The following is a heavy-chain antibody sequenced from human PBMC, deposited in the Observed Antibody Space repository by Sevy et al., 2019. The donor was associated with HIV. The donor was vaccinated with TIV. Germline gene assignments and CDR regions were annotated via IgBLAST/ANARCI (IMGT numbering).Heavy chain of an antibody. V-gene: IGHV5-51*01. D-gene: IGHD3-22*01. J-gene: IGHJ4*02. CDR2: IYPADSEI. CDR3: ARRGYDSSGYPQYYFDY. CDR1: GYKFTSYW. Sequence: GESLKISCKGSGYKFTSYWIAWVRQMPGKGLEWMGIIYPADSEIRYSPSLQGQVTISVDKSISTAYLQWTNLKAPDTAMYFCARRGYDSSGYPQYYFDYWGQGTLVTVSS.